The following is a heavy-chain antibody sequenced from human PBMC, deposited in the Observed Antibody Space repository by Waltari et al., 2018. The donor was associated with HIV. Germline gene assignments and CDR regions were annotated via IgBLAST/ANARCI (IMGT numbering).Heavy chain of an antibody. CDR1: GFNFTTSG. D-gene: IGHD3-22*01. Sequence: QVHLVQSGAELRKPGGSVTVSCQASGFNFTTSGITWVRQAPGQGLEWMGWISCYNGDTKYAQKVRGRVTMTTDTSTSTAYLEMGSLRFDDTAVYYCARDHYYGSSGYYSDYWGQGTLVTVSS. V-gene: IGHV1-18*01. J-gene: IGHJ4*02. CDR2: ISCYNGDT. CDR3: ARDHYYGSSGYYSDY.